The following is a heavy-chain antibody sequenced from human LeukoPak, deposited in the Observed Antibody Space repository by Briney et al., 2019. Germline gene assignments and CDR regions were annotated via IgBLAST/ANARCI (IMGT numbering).Heavy chain of an antibody. J-gene: IGHJ5*02. Sequence: SETLSLTCTVSGGSISTYYWSWIRQPAGKDLEWIGHIYSSGSTNYNPPLKSRVTISVATSKNQLSLKLNSVTAADTAVYYCARGYGSGSNWFDPWGQGTLVIVSS. CDR3: ARGYGSGSNWFDP. V-gene: IGHV4-4*07. D-gene: IGHD3-10*01. CDR2: IYSSGST. CDR1: GGSISTYY.